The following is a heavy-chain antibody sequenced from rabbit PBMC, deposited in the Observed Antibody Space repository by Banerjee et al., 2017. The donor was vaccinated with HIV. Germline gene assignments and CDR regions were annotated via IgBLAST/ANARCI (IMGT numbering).Heavy chain of an antibody. V-gene: IGHV1S40*01. D-gene: IGHD6-1*01. J-gene: IGHJ6*01. CDR3: ASGYTYGYAGYAYESL. Sequence: QQLEESGGDLVKPGASLTLTCTASGFSFSNKYVMCWVRQAPGKGLEWIACINTSSGNTVYATRAKGRFSISKPSWTTVTLQMTSLTAADTATYFCASGYTYGYAGYAYESLWGPGTLVTVS. CDR1: GFSFSNKYV. CDR2: INTSSGNT.